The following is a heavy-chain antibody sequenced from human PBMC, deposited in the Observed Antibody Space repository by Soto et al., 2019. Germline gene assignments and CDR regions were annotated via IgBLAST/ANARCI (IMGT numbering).Heavy chain of an antibody. CDR2: VRGNGDPP. D-gene: IGHD5-12*01. Sequence: PGGSLRLSCAASGFTFSSYGMHWVRQAPGKRLEYVSGVRGNGDPPFYADSVKGRFTISRDNSKNTLYLQMSSLSADDTAVYYCVKSRGGNNFDFFDWGQGALVTVSS. J-gene: IGHJ4*02. V-gene: IGHV3-64D*06. CDR3: VKSRGGNNFDFFD. CDR1: GFTFSSYG.